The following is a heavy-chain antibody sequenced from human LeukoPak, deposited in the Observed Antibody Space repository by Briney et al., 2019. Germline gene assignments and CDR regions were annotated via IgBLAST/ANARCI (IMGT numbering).Heavy chain of an antibody. CDR2: IYHSGST. D-gene: IGHD3-22*01. CDR3: ARALYGHDSSGYYYFDY. J-gene: IGHJ4*02. CDR1: GGSISSGGYS. V-gene: IGHV4-30-2*01. Sequence: SETLSLTCAVSGGSISSGGYSWSWIRQPPGKGLEWIGYIYHSGSTYYNPSLKSRVTISVDRSKNQFSLKLSSVTAADTAVYYCARALYGHDSSGYYYFDYWGQGTLVTVSS.